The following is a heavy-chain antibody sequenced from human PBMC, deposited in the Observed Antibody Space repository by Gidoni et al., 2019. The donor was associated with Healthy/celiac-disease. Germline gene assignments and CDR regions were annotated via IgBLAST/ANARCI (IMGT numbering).Heavy chain of an antibody. J-gene: IGHJ4*02. CDR2: IWYDGSNK. Sequence: WVAVIWYDGSNKYYADSVKGRFTISRDNSKNTLYLQMNSLRAEDTAVYYCARDLASKGAAAGTNYWGQGTLVTVSS. V-gene: IGHV3-33*01. D-gene: IGHD6-13*01. CDR3: ARDLASKGAAAGTNY.